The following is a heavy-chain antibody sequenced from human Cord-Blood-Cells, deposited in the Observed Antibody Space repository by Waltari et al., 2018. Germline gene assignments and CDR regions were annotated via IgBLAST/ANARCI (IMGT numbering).Heavy chain of an antibody. J-gene: IGHJ4*02. CDR1: GGTFSSYA. Sequence: QVQLVQSGAEVKKPGSSVKVSCKASGGTFSSYAISWVRQAPGQGLEGMGGIIPIFGTANYAQKFQGRVTITADESTSTAYMELSSLRSEDTAVYYCARETYYYDSSGYSTPYYFDYWGQGTLVTVSS. CDR3: ARETYYYDSSGYSTPYYFDY. D-gene: IGHD3-22*01. CDR2: IIPIFGTA. V-gene: IGHV1-69*01.